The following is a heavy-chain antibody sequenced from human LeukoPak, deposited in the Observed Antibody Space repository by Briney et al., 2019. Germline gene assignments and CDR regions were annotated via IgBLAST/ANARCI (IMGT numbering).Heavy chain of an antibody. D-gene: IGHD3-22*01. CDR1: GFTVSGNY. J-gene: IGHJ4*02. CDR3: ARDLIQFAHYYDSSGSISLGY. CDR2: IYSGGST. Sequence: PGGSLRLSCAASGFTVSGNYMSWVRRAPGKGLEWVSVIYSGGSTYYADSVKGRFTISRDNSKNTLYLQMNSLRAEDTAVYYCARDLIQFAHYYDSSGSISLGYWGQGTLVTVSS. V-gene: IGHV3-53*05.